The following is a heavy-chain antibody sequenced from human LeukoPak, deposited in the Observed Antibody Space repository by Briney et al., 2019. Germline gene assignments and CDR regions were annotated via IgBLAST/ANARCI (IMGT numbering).Heavy chain of an antibody. CDR2: IYHSGST. Sequence: SETLSLTCAVSGGSISSSSWWSWVRQPPGKGLEWIGEIYHSGSTNYNPSLRGRVTISVDKSKNQFSLKLSSVTAADTAVYYCAGSPGWAAAGTFVDNWFDPWGQGTLVTVSS. D-gene: IGHD6-13*01. CDR3: AGSPGWAAAGTFVDNWFDP. J-gene: IGHJ5*02. CDR1: GGSISSSSW. V-gene: IGHV4-4*02.